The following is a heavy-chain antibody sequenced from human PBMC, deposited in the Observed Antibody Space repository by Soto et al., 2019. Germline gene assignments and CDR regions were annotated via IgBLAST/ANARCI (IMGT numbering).Heavy chain of an antibody. V-gene: IGHV3-9*01. Sequence: GGSLRLSCAASGFTFDDYAMHWVRQAPGKGLEWVSGISWNSGIIDYADSVKGRFTISRDNAKNSLYLQMNSLRAEDTALYYCTTDYGGNSLFDYWGQGTLVTVSS. CDR3: TTDYGGNSLFDY. J-gene: IGHJ4*02. D-gene: IGHD4-17*01. CDR2: ISWNSGII. CDR1: GFTFDDYA.